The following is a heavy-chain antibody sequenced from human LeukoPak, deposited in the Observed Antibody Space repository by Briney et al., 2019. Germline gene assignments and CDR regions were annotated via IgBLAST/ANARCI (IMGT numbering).Heavy chain of an antibody. D-gene: IGHD6-13*01. CDR1: GGSISSSSYY. CDR2: VYYSGST. J-gene: IGHJ4*02. V-gene: IGHV4-39*01. Sequence: KPSETLSLTCTVSGGSISSSSYYWGWIHQPPGKGLEWIGGVYYSGSTNYNPSLKSRVTISVDTSKNQFSLKLSSVTAADTAVFYCARGDSSTWYSKHFDYWGQGTLVTVSS. CDR3: ARGDSSTWYSKHFDY.